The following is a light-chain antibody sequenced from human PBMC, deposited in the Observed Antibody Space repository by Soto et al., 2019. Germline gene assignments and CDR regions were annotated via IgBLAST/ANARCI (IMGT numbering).Light chain of an antibody. V-gene: IGLV2-14*01. CDR2: ELT. Sequence: QSALTQPRSVSGSPGQSVTISCTGTSSDVGGFNSVSWYQQHPGKAPKLMIYELTNRPSGISNRFSGSKSGNAASLTISGLQAEDEADYYCSSYTSTTTPVLFGGGTQLTVL. CDR1: SSDVGGFNS. J-gene: IGLJ2*01. CDR3: SSYTSTTTPVL.